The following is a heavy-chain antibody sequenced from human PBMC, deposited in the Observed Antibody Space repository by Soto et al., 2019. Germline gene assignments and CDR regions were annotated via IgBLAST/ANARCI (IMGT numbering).Heavy chain of an antibody. V-gene: IGHV3-23*01. Sequence: EWSLRLACASYGFTFMRYAMGWVRQAPGKGLEWVSVISGSGGNIHYADSVKGRFTISRDNSKNTLYLQMNSLRVEDTAVYNCATQDFRGTTGTTWGQGTLVTVSS. CDR1: GFTFMRYA. D-gene: IGHD1-1*01. CDR3: ATQDFRGTTGTT. J-gene: IGHJ4*02. CDR2: ISGSGGNI.